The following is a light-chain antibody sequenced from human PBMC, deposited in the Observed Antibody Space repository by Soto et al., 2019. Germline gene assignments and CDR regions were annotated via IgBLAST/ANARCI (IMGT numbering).Light chain of an antibody. CDR3: QQYGSSPYT. V-gene: IGKV3-20*01. J-gene: IGKJ2*01. Sequence: EIVLTQSPGTLSLSPGERATLSCRASQSVSSSYLAWNQQKPGQAPRLLIYGTSSRATGIPDRFSGSGSGTDCTLTISRLEHEDVAVYYCQQYGSSPYTFGQGTKQEIK. CDR2: GTS. CDR1: QSVSSSY.